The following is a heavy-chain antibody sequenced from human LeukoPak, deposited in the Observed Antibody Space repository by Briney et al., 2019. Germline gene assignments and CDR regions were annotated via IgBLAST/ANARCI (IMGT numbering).Heavy chain of an antibody. V-gene: IGHV1-69*13. D-gene: IGHD6-13*01. CDR2: IIPIFGTA. CDR3: ARKAAGTPFDY. J-gene: IGHJ4*02. Sequence: SVKVSCKASGGTFSSYAISWVRQAPGQGLEWMGGIIPIFGTANYAQKFQGRVTITADESTSTAYMELSRLRSDDTAVYYCARKAAGTPFDYWGQGTLVTVSS. CDR1: GGTFSSYA.